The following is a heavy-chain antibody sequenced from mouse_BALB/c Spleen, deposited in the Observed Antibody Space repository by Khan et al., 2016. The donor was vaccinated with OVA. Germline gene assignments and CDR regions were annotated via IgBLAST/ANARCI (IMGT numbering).Heavy chain of an antibody. Sequence: VQLQQSGAELARPGASVRMSCKASGYTFTSNTMHWVKQRPGQGLEWIGYINPRSGYTNYNQNLKDKATLTADKSSSTAYLKLSSLTSEDSAVYYCARRTTGYTMDYWGQGTSVTVSS. J-gene: IGHJ4*01. D-gene: IGHD2-14*01. V-gene: IGHV1-4*01. CDR3: ARRTTGYTMDY. CDR2: INPRSGYT. CDR1: GYTFTSNT.